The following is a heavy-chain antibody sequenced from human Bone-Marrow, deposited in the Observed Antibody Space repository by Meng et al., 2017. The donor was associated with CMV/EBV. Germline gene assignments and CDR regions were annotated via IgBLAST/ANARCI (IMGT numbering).Heavy chain of an antibody. CDR1: GYTFTSYG. V-gene: IGHV1-18*01. Sequence: ASVKVSCKASGYTFTSYGISGVRQAPGQGLEWMGWISAYNGNTNYAQKLQGRVTMTTDTSTSTAYMELRSLRSDDTAVYYCARDPSITIFGVVIRKYYYYGMDVWGQGTTVTVSS. CDR3: ARDPSITIFGVVIRKYYYYGMDV. CDR2: ISAYNGNT. D-gene: IGHD3-3*01. J-gene: IGHJ6*02.